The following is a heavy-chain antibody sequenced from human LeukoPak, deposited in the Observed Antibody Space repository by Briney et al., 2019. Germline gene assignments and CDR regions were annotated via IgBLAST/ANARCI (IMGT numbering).Heavy chain of an antibody. V-gene: IGHV1-8*01. Sequence: ASVKVSCKASGYTFTSYDINWVRQATGQGLEWMGWMNPNSGNTGYAQKFQGRVTMTTDTSTSTAYMELRGLRSDDTAVYYCARDPGGFDPWGQGTLVTVSS. CDR1: GYTFTSYD. J-gene: IGHJ5*02. CDR3: ARDPGGFDP. CDR2: MNPNSGNT.